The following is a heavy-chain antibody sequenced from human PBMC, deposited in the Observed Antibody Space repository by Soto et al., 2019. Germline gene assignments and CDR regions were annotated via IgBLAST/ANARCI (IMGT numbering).Heavy chain of an antibody. Sequence: GGSLRLSCAASGFTFSSYAMSWVRQAPGKGLEWVSTISSDGNTTYYADSVRGRFTISRDASKNAVHLQMNSLRAEDTAIYYCAKYLFDSSYYDYAMDVWGQGTTVTVSS. CDR1: GFTFSSYA. J-gene: IGHJ6*02. D-gene: IGHD3-22*01. CDR3: AKYLFDSSYYDYAMDV. CDR2: ISSDGNTT. V-gene: IGHV3-23*01.